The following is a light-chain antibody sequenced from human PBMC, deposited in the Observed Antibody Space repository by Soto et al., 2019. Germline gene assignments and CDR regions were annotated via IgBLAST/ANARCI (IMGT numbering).Light chain of an antibody. CDR3: CSYAGSSTVV. Sequence: QSALTQPRSVSGSPGQSVTISCTGTSSDVGNYNYVSWYQQHPGKAPKLMIYEGSKRPSGVSNRFSGSKSGNTASLTISGLQAEDEADYYCCSYAGSSTVVFGGGTKVTVL. CDR1: SSDVGNYNY. CDR2: EGS. V-gene: IGLV2-23*01. J-gene: IGLJ2*01.